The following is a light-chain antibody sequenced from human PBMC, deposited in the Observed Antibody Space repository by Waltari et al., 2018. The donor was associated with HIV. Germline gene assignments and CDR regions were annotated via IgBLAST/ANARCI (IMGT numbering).Light chain of an antibody. J-gene: IGLJ1*01. CDR3: NSRDSSGNHYV. Sequence: SSELTQDPAVSVALGQTVRITCQGDSLRSYYASWYQQKPGQAPVLVIYGKNNQPSGIPDRFSGSSSGSTASLTITGTQAEDEADYYCNSRDSSGNHYVFGPGTKVTVL. CDR1: SLRSYY. V-gene: IGLV3-19*01. CDR2: GKN.